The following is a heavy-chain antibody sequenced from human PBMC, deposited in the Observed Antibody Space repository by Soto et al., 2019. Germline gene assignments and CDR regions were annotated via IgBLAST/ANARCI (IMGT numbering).Heavy chain of an antibody. CDR1: GFTLSAYD. Sequence: GGSLRLSCAASGFTLSAYDMHWVRQAEGKGLEWVSALGAADDPYYLVSVKGRFTISRENAKNSLYLQMNNLRAGDTAVYYCARAYSGRLPRRADYYYAMDVWGQGTTVTGS. J-gene: IGHJ6*02. CDR2: LGAADDP. V-gene: IGHV3-13*05. D-gene: IGHD2-15*01. CDR3: ARAYSGRLPRRADYYYAMDV.